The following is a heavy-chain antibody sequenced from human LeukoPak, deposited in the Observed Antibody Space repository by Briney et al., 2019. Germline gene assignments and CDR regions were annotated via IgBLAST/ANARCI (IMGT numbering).Heavy chain of an antibody. CDR1: GFTFNTYA. Sequence: PGGSLRLSCAASGFTFNTYAMHWVRQAPGKGLEWVAVISYDGSSKYYADSVKGRFTISRDNSKNTLYLQLNSLRAEDTAMYYCARDSKTVGATFVPYGMDVWGQGTTVTVSS. V-gene: IGHV3-30-3*01. J-gene: IGHJ6*02. CDR2: ISYDGSSK. D-gene: IGHD1-26*01. CDR3: ARDSKTVGATFVPYGMDV.